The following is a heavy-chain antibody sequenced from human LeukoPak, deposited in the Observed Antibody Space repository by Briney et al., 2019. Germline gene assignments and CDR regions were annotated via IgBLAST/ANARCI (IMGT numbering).Heavy chain of an antibody. D-gene: IGHD4-23*01. CDR2: MYHSGDT. CDR1: DYSISSGYY. Sequence: SETLSLTCSVSDYSISSGYYWGWIRQPPGKGLEWIGSMYHSGDTYYNPSLKSRVTISVDTSKNQFSLKLSSVTAADTAVYYCARVGVDYSGNIIKYFFDYWGQGTLVTVSS. CDR3: ARVGVDYSGNIIKYFFDY. V-gene: IGHV4-38-2*02. J-gene: IGHJ4*02.